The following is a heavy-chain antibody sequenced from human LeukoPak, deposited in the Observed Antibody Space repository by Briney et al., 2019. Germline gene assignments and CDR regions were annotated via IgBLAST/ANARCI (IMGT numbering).Heavy chain of an antibody. CDR3: AKDYGDYQLEYFQH. D-gene: IGHD4-17*01. Sequence: GGSLRLSCAASGFTFDDYAVHWVRQAPGKGLEWVSGISWNSGSIGYADSVKGRFTISRDNAKNSLYLQMNSLRAEDTALYYCAKDYGDYQLEYFQHWGQGTLVTVSS. CDR2: ISWNSGSI. CDR1: GFTFDDYA. V-gene: IGHV3-9*01. J-gene: IGHJ1*01.